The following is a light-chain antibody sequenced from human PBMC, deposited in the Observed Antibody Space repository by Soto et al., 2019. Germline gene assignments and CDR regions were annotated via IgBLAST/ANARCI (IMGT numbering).Light chain of an antibody. CDR3: QERSNWG. V-gene: IGKV3-11*01. CDR2: DTC. Sequence: EIVLTQSPATLSLSPGERATLSCRASQNVGSHFAWYQQKPGHAPRLLIYDTCDRATGIQARVSGSGSGTDFTLTIISLEPEDIADYYCQERSNWGFGQGTKLEIK. CDR1: QNVGSH. J-gene: IGKJ2*01.